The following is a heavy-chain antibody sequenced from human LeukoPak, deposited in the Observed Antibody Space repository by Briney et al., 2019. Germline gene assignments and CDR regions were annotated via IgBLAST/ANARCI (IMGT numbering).Heavy chain of an antibody. V-gene: IGHV3-9*01. J-gene: IGHJ6*03. CDR2: IRWNSGYI. D-gene: IGHD5-18*01. CDR3: AKGIRDTAMVTTYYYYYMDV. CDR1: GFTFDDYA. Sequence: GGSLRLSCATSGFTFDDYAMHWVRQTPGKGLEWVSGIRWNSGYIGYAESVRGRFTISRDNAKHSLYLQMNSLRAEDTALYYCAKGIRDTAMVTTYYYYYMDVWGKGTTVTVSS.